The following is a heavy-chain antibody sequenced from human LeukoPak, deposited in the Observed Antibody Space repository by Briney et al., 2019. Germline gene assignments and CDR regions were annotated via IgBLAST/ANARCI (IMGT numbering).Heavy chain of an antibody. Sequence: SETLSLTCAVYGGSFSDYSWNWIRQSPGKGLEWIGEINHSGSTIYNPSLKGRVTISADTSRNQSSLRLTSVSAADTGIYYCATGVTKPDPDVVVPAVLRVAQAFDSWGQGSLVTVSS. D-gene: IGHD2-2*01. CDR3: ATGVTKPDPDVVVPAVLRVAQAFDS. J-gene: IGHJ4*02. V-gene: IGHV4-34*01. CDR2: INHSGST. CDR1: GGSFSDYS.